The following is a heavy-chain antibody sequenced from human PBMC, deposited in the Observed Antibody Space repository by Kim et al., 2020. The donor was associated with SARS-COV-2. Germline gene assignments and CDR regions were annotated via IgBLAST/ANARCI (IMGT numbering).Heavy chain of an antibody. Sequence: YYTDRVRGRSTVSRDNDKNTLYLQRNSLREEDTALYYCARRSTSSWYGDSWGQGTQVTVSS. J-gene: IGHJ4*02. D-gene: IGHD6-19*01. CDR3: ARRSTSSWYGDS. V-gene: IGHV3-11*01.